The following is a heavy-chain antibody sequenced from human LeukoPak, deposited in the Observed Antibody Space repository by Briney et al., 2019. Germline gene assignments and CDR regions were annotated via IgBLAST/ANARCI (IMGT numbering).Heavy chain of an antibody. CDR3: ARGRTVFDY. Sequence: SETLSLTCAVYGGSFSDYYWSWIRQPPGKGLEWIGEINHSGGTNYNPSLKSRVTISVDTSKNQFSLKLTSVTAADTAVYYCARGRTVFDYWGQGTLVTVSS. CDR2: INHSGGT. V-gene: IGHV4-34*01. J-gene: IGHJ4*02. D-gene: IGHD4-17*01. CDR1: GGSFSDYY.